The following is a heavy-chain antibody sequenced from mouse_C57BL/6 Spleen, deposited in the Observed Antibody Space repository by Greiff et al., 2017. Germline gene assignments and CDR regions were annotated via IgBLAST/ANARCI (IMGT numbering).Heavy chain of an antibody. Sequence: QVQLQQPGAELVMPGASVKLSCKASGYTFTSYWMHWVKQRPGQGLEWIGEIDPSDSYTNYNQKFKGKSTLTVDKSSSTAYMQLSSLTSEDSAVYYCARREMAEGYAMDYWGQGTSVTVSS. CDR2: IDPSDSYT. V-gene: IGHV1-69*01. CDR3: ARREMAEGYAMDY. CDR1: GYTFTSYW. J-gene: IGHJ4*01.